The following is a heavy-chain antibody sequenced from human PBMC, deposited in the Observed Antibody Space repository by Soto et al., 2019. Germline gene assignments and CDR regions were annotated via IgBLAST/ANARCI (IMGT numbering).Heavy chain of an antibody. J-gene: IGHJ6*02. D-gene: IGHD2-15*01. V-gene: IGHV3-30*18. Sequence: GGSLRLSCAASGFTFNNYGMDWVRQAPGKGLEWVAIISNDGSNKYYIESVRGRFTISRDNSKNMLFLQMNSLRVEDTAVYFCTKDGRFDSDGSLYYYYYGMDVWGQGTTVTVSS. CDR3: TKDGRFDSDGSLYYYYYGMDV. CDR2: ISNDGSNK. CDR1: GFTFNNYG.